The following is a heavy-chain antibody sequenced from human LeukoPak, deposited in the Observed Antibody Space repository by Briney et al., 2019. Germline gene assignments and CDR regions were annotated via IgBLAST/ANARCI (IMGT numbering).Heavy chain of an antibody. V-gene: IGHV3-23*01. D-gene: IGHD3-10*01. CDR2: ISGSGGST. CDR1: GFTFSSYA. J-gene: IGHJ6*02. Sequence: PGGSLRLSCAASGFTFSSYAMSWVRQAPGKGLEWVSAISGSGGSTYYADSVKGRFSISRDNSKNTLYLQMNSLRAEDTAVYYCAKSKGGSGSQQAYGMDVWGQGTTVTVSS. CDR3: AKSKGGSGSQQAYGMDV.